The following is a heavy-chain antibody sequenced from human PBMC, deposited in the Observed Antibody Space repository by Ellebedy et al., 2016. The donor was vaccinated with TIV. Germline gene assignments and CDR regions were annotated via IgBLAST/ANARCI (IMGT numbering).Heavy chain of an antibody. D-gene: IGHD3-9*01. Sequence: SETLSLXXAVYGGSFSGYYWSWIRQPPGKGLEWIGEINHSGSTNYNPSLKSRVTISVDTSKNQFSLKLSSVTAADTAVYYCARGSTLVMFDYWGQGTLVTVSS. CDR1: GGSFSGYY. J-gene: IGHJ4*02. CDR2: INHSGST. V-gene: IGHV4-34*01. CDR3: ARGSTLVMFDY.